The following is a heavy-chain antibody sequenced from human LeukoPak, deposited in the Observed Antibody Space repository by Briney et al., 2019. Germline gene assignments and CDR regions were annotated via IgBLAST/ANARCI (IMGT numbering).Heavy chain of an antibody. D-gene: IGHD5-18*01. Sequence: GASVKVSCKASGYTFTSYYMRWVRQAPGQGLEWMGIINPSGGSTSYAQKFQGRVTMTRDTSTSTVYMELSSLRSEDTAVYYCAREGGYSYGHQTYYYYGMDVWGQGTTVTVSS. CDR3: AREGGYSYGHQTYYYYGMDV. CDR2: INPSGGST. CDR1: GYTFTSYY. V-gene: IGHV1-46*01. J-gene: IGHJ6*02.